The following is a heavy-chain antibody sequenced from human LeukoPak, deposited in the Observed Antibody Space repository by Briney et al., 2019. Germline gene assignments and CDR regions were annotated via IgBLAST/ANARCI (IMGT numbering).Heavy chain of an antibody. CDR2: ISASGGST. J-gene: IGHJ4*02. CDR3: ALLPVGIQLWFFDY. D-gene: IGHD5-18*01. V-gene: IGHV3-23*01. CDR1: GFTLSSSA. Sequence: PGGSLRLSCAASGFTLSSSAMSWVRQVPGKGLEWVSGISASGGSTSYADSVRGRFTISRDNSKNTLYVQMNSLRDEDTAVYYCALLPVGIQLWFFDYWGQGTLVTVSS.